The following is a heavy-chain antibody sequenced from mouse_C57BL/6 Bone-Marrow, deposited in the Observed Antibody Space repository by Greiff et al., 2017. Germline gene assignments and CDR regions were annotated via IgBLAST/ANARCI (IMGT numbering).Heavy chain of an antibody. CDR1: GYTFTSYW. CDR2: IHPSDSDT. V-gene: IGHV1-74*01. CDR3: ALGNYVRAWCAD. Sequence: QVQLQQPGAELVKPGASVKVSCKASGYTFTSYWMHWVKQRPGQGLEWIGRIHPSDSDTNYNQKFKGKATLTVDKSSSTAYMQLSSLTSEDSAVYYWALGNYVRAWCADWGQGTLVTVSA. J-gene: IGHJ3*01. D-gene: IGHD2-1*01.